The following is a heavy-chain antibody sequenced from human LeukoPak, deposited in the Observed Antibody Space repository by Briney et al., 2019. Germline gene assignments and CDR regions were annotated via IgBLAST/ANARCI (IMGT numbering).Heavy chain of an antibody. D-gene: IGHD3-22*01. Sequence: PSETLSLTCTVSGYSITTGHYWGWIRQPPGQGLEWIASIFLGETTYYKPSLKSRLSISVDTSKNQLSPKLSSVTAADTAVYYCASHYYYDSSGYSLDYWGQGTLVTVSS. CDR2: IFLGETT. V-gene: IGHV4-38-2*02. CDR3: ASHYYYDSSGYSLDY. CDR1: GYSITTGHY. J-gene: IGHJ4*02.